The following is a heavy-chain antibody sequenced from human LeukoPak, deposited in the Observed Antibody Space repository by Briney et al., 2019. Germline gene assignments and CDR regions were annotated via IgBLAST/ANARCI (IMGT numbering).Heavy chain of an antibody. Sequence: SETLSLTCAVYGGSFSGYYWSWIRQPPGKGLEWIGEINHSGSTNYNPSLKSRVTISVDTSKNQFSLKLSSVTAADTAVYYCTRANDAFDIWGQGTMVTVSS. V-gene: IGHV4-34*01. J-gene: IGHJ3*02. CDR2: INHSGST. CDR1: GGSFSGYY. CDR3: TRANDAFDI.